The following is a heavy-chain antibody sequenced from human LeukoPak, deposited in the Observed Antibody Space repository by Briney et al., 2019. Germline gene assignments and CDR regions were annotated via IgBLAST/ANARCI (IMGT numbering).Heavy chain of an antibody. CDR1: GGSFSSSSAY. D-gene: IGHD5-18*01. V-gene: IGHV4-39*01. Sequence: PETLSLTCTVSGGSFSSSSAYWGWLRQPPGKGLEWIGSIYYSKNTYYNPSLKSRVTISADTSKNQFSLTLGSVSATDTAVYYCVSPRGFSYGYFDYWGQGTLVTVSS. CDR3: VSPRGFSYGYFDY. J-gene: IGHJ4*02. CDR2: IYYSKNT.